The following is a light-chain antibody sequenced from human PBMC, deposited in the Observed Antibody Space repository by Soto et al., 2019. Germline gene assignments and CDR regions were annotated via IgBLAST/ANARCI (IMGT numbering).Light chain of an antibody. CDR3: QHSHTTPPWT. CDR1: QNILKY. CDR2: AAS. Sequence: DIQMTQSPSSLSAYVGDRVTITCRASQNILKYLNWYQQKPEKAPNLLISAASNLQSGVPSRFSGSGSGTDFTLTISSLQPEDFATYYCQHSHTTPPWTFGQGTKVDIK. V-gene: IGKV1-39*01. J-gene: IGKJ1*01.